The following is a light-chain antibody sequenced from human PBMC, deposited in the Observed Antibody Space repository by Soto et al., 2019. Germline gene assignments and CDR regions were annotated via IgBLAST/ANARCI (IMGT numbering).Light chain of an antibody. J-gene: IGKJ4*01. CDR3: QQYSNGPPVT. V-gene: IGKV3-15*01. CDR1: QSVGSK. CDR2: GAS. Sequence: ETVMTQSPATLSVSPGERATLSCRASQSVGSKVAWYQQKPGQAPSLLIYGASTRASGIPLRFSGSGSGTEFTLTISSLQSEDFAVYYCQQYSNGPPVTFGGGTKVDIK.